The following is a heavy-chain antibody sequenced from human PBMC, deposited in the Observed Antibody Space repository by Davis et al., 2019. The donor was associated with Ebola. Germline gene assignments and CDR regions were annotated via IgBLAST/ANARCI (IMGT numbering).Heavy chain of an antibody. D-gene: IGHD3-22*01. J-gene: IGHJ3*02. V-gene: IGHV3-15*07. CDR3: TRQYYYDSSGYISFDI. Sequence: PGGSLRLSCAASGFTFSNAWMNWVRQAPGKGLEWVGRIKSKTDGGTTDYAAPVKGRFTISRDDSKNTLYLQMNSLKTEDTAVYYCTRQYYYDSSGYISFDIWGQGTMVTVSS. CDR1: GFTFSNAW. CDR2: IKSKTDGGTT.